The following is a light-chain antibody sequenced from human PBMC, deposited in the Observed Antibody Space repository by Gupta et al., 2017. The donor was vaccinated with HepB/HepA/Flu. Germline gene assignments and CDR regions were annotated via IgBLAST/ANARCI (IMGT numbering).Light chain of an antibody. CDR3: TSYTSSSTYV. CDR1: NSDVGGYNY. CDR2: NVS. J-gene: IGLJ1*01. Sequence: QSALTQPASVSGSPGPSITISCTGTNSDVGGYNYVSWYQQHPGKAPKLRIYNVSDRPSGVSNRFSGSKSGNTASLTISGLQAEDEADYYCTSYTSSSTYVFGTGTRVTVL. V-gene: IGLV2-14*03.